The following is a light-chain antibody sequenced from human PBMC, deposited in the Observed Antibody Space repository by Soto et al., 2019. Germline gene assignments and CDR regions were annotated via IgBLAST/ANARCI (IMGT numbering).Light chain of an antibody. Sequence: EIVLTQSPGTLSLSPGERATLSCRASQSVSNNYLAWYQQKPGQAPRLLIYGASNRATGIPDRFSGSGSGTDFTLTISRLEPEDFAVYYCQQYYNWPLTFGGGTKVEIK. CDR3: QQYYNWPLT. CDR2: GAS. V-gene: IGKV3-20*01. J-gene: IGKJ4*01. CDR1: QSVSNNY.